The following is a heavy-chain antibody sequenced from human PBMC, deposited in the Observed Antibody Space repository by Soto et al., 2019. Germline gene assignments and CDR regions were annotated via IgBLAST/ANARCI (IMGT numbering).Heavy chain of an antibody. CDR1: GVSLSSGVYY. Sequence: AETLSLTCPVAGVSLSSGVYYLAWLRQHPGKGPEWIGHIYYSGSTYYNPSLKSRLTISVDTSKNQFSLNLSAVTAADTAVYYCARRATTVTYDAFDIWGQGTMVTVSS. J-gene: IGHJ3*02. D-gene: IGHD4-17*01. V-gene: IGHV4-39*01. CDR2: IYYSGST. CDR3: ARRATTVTYDAFDI.